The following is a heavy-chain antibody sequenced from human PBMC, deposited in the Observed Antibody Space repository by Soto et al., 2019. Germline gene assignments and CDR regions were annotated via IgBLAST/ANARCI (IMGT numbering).Heavy chain of an antibody. CDR3: ATVARYADFDV. CDR1: GFTFNIYA. CDR2: IGSTGTTT. Sequence: QLLGSGGGLVQPGGSLRLSCEASGFTFNIYAMTWVRQAPGKGLEWVSNIGSTGTTTYYADSVKGRFAISRDNSKSTLYLQMNSLRAEDTDVYYCATVARYADFDVWGQGTMVPVSS. V-gene: IGHV3-23*01. J-gene: IGHJ3*01. D-gene: IGHD2-8*01.